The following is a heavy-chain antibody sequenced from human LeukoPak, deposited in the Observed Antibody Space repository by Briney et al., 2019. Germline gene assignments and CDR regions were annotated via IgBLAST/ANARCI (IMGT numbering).Heavy chain of an antibody. CDR3: ARDSRYGSGSYYH. J-gene: IGHJ4*02. CDR2: IYYSGST. Sequence: SETLSLTCNVSGYSISSGYYWSWIRQPPGKGLEWIGYIYYSGSTNYNPSLKSRVTISVDTSKNQFSLKLSSVTAADTAVYYCARDSRYGSGSYYHWGQGTLVTVSS. CDR1: GYSISSGYY. D-gene: IGHD3-10*01. V-gene: IGHV4-61*01.